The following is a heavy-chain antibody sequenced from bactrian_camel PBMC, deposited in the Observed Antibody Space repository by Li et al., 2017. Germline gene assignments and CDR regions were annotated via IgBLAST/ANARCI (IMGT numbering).Heavy chain of an antibody. D-gene: IGHD7*01. J-gene: IGHJ4*01. CDR2: IATGSGNT. CDR3: VADLRRGRWSDATGYKY. V-gene: IGHV3S28*01. Sequence: QLVESGGGSVQAGGSLRLSCVVSGYAYSDGYCLGWFRQAPGKEREGVARIATGSGNTYYADSVKGRFTISQGNAKSMIALEMNNLNPDDTAMYYCVADLRRGRWSDATGYKYWSHGTQVTVS. CDR1: GYAYSDGYC.